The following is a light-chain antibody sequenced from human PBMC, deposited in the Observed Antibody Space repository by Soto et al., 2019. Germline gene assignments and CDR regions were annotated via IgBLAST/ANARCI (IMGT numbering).Light chain of an antibody. J-gene: IGLJ3*02. CDR2: GDN. CDR3: QSYDNNLSGWV. Sequence: QSVLTQPPSVSGAPGQTVTISCPGSSSNIGAGYHVHWYQHLPGRAPKLLIYGDNNPPSGVPDRFSGSKSGTSASLAITGLQAEDEADYYCQSYDNNLSGWVFGGGTKLTVL. V-gene: IGLV1-40*01. CDR1: SSNIGAGYH.